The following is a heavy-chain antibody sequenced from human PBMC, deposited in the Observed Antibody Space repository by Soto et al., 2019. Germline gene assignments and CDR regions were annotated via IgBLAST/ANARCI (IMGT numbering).Heavy chain of an antibody. V-gene: IGHV4-59*01. CDR3: ARTLYSYGPRFDY. CDR2: IYYSGST. Sequence: SETLSLTCSVSGGSISSYYWSWIRQPPGKGLEWIGYIYYSGSTNYNPSLKSRVTISVDTSKNQFSLKLSSVTAADTAVYYCARTLYSYGPRFDYWGQGTLVTVSS. CDR1: GGSISSYY. J-gene: IGHJ4*02. D-gene: IGHD5-18*01.